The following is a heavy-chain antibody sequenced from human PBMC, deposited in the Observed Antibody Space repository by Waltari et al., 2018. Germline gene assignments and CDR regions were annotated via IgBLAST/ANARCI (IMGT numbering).Heavy chain of an antibody. CDR2: IYYSGST. D-gene: IGHD2-15*01. CDR3: ARGPGYCSGGSCYHDY. V-gene: IGHV4-39*07. J-gene: IGHJ4*02. Sequence: QLQLQESGPGLVKPSETLSLTCTVPGGSISSSSYYWGWIRQPPGKGLEWIGSIYYSGSTYYNPSLKSRVTISVDTSKNQFSLKLSSVTAADTAVYYCARGPGYCSGGSCYHDYWGQGTLVTVSS. CDR1: GGSISSSSYY.